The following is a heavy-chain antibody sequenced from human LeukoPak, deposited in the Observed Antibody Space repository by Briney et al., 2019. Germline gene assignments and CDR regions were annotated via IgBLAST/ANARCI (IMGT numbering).Heavy chain of an antibody. J-gene: IGHJ4*02. CDR1: GLTFNRYW. CDR3: AKDKDYYDSSGNFGNPTVFDY. CDR2: IKEDGSEK. Sequence: GGSLRLSCAASGLTFNRYWMNWVRQAPGKGLEWVANIKEDGSEKYYVDSVKGRFTMSRDNAKNSLYLQMNSLRAEDTAVYYCAKDKDYYDSSGNFGNPTVFDYWGQGTLVTVSS. V-gene: IGHV3-7*04. D-gene: IGHD3-22*01.